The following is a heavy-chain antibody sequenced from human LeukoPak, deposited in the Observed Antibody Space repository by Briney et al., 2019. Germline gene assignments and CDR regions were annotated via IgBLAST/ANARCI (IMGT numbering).Heavy chain of an antibody. J-gene: IGHJ4*02. CDR2: IYYSGST. Sequence: SETLSLTCTVSGYSIRTDYYWGWIRQPPGKGLEWIGYIYYSGSTNYNPSLKSRVTISVDTSKNQFSLKLSSVTAADTAVYYCARANTAMVQGFDYWGQGTLVTVSS. CDR1: GYSIRTDYY. D-gene: IGHD5-18*01. V-gene: IGHV4-59*01. CDR3: ARANTAMVQGFDY.